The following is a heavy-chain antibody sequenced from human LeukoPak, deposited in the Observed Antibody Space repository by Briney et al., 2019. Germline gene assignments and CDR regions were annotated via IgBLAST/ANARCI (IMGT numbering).Heavy chain of an antibody. CDR3: ARAHVDGPIGAFDI. CDR2: IYYSVST. V-gene: IGHV4-39*07. J-gene: IGHJ3*02. D-gene: IGHD2-21*01. CDR1: GGSISSSSYY. Sequence: PSETLSLTCTVSGGSISSSSYYWGWIRQPPGKGLEWIGSIYYSVSTYYNPSLKSRVTISVDTSKNQFSLKLSSVTAADTAVYYCARAHVDGPIGAFDIWGQGTMVTVSS.